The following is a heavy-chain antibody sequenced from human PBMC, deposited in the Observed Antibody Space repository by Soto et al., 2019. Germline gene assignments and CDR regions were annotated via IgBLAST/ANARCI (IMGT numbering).Heavy chain of an antibody. CDR3: AKDSSYPRGYSYGYRGVGYFDY. CDR1: GFTFSSYG. V-gene: IGHV3-30*18. CDR2: ISYDGSNK. J-gene: IGHJ4*02. Sequence: QVQLVESGGGVVQPGRSLRLSCAASGFTFSSYGMHWVRQAPGKGLEWVAVISYDGSNKYYADSVKGRFTISRDNSKNTLYLQMYSLRAEDTAVYYCAKDSSYPRGYSYGYRGVGYFDYWGQGTLVTVSS. D-gene: IGHD5-18*01.